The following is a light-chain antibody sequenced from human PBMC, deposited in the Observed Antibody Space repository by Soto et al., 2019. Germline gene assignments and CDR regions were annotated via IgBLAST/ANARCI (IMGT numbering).Light chain of an antibody. V-gene: IGKV3-20*01. CDR2: GAS. CDR3: QQYGNSPVT. CDR1: QSVSNNF. J-gene: IGKJ5*01. Sequence: EIVLTQSPGTLSLSPGERATLSCRASQSVSNNFLAWYQQKPGQAPRLLIYGASDRSTGIPDRFSGSVSVTDFTRTISRLEPEDFAVYYCQQYGNSPVTFCQGTRLDLK.